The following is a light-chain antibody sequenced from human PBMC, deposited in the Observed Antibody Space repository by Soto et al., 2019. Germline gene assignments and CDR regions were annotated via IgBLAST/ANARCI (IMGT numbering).Light chain of an antibody. Sequence: EIVLTQSPATLSLSPGERATLSCRASQSVSSYLAWYQQKPGQAPRLLIYDASNRATGIPARFSGSGSGTDFTRTIGSLEPEDYAVYYCEHARTFGQGTKVEIK. CDR2: DAS. CDR1: QSVSSY. J-gene: IGKJ1*01. V-gene: IGKV3-11*01. CDR3: EHART.